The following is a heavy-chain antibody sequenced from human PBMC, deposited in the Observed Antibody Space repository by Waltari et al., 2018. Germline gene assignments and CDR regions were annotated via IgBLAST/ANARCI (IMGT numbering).Heavy chain of an antibody. V-gene: IGHV4-34*01. D-gene: IGHD5-18*01. CDR3: ARGYSNGYGPGDY. CDR1: GGSLRTYF. Sequence: QVQLQQWGAGLLKPSETLSLTCAVYGGSLRTYFWSWIRQPPGKGLEWIGEINHGGSTNYNPSLKSRVTSSVDTSKNQFSLKLRSVTAADTAVYYCARGYSNGYGPGDYWGQGTLVTVSS. CDR2: INHGGST. J-gene: IGHJ4*02.